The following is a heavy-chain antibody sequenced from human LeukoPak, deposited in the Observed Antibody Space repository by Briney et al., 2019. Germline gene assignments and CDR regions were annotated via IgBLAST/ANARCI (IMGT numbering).Heavy chain of an antibody. Sequence: GGSLRLSCAASGFTFSSYGMHWVRQAPGKGLEWVAFIRYDGSNKYYADSVKGRFTISRDNSKNTLYLQMNSLRAEDTAVYYCAKDGGEYYDILTGYYPRLYYMDVWGKGTTVTISS. CDR3: AKDGGEYYDILTGYYPRLYYMDV. D-gene: IGHD3-9*01. CDR1: GFTFSSYG. V-gene: IGHV3-30*02. CDR2: IRYDGSNK. J-gene: IGHJ6*03.